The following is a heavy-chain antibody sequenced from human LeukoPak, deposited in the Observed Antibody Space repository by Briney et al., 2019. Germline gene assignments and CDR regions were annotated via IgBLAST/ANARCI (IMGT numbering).Heavy chain of an antibody. CDR2: IIPIFGTA. Sequence: GASVKVSCKASGGTFSSYAISWVRQAPGQGLEWMGGIIPIFGTANYARRFQGRVTSTADESTSTAYMELSSLRSEDTAVYYCARDLDGDYVFVGDAFDIWGQGTMVTVSS. J-gene: IGHJ3*02. V-gene: IGHV1-69*13. CDR1: GGTFSSYA. CDR3: ARDLDGDYVFVGDAFDI. D-gene: IGHD4-17*01.